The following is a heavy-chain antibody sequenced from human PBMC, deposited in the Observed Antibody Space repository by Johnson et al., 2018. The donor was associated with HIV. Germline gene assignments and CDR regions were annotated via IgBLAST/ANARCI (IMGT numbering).Heavy chain of an antibody. Sequence: EVQLVESGGGFIQPGGSLRLSCAASAFTFSTYWMHWVRKATGKGLEWVSAIGTAGDTYYPGSVKGRFTISRDNSKNTLYLQMNSLRAEDTAVYYCAKVAYSDAFDIWGQGTMVTVSS. J-gene: IGHJ3*02. CDR2: IGTAGDT. CDR3: AKVAYSDAFDI. D-gene: IGHD1-1*01. CDR1: AFTFSTYW. V-gene: IGHV3-13*01.